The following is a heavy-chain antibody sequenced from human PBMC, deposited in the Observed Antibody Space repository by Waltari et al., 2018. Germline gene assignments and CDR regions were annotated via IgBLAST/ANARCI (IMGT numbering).Heavy chain of an antibody. CDR3: ARSTGY. CDR1: GGSFSGYY. CDR2: INHSGST. J-gene: IGHJ4*02. V-gene: IGHV4-34*01. Sequence: QVQLQQWGAGLLKPSETLSLTCAVSGGSFSGYYWSWIRQPPGKGLEWIGEINHSGSTNYNPSLKSRVTISVDTSKNQFSLKLSSVTAADTAVYYCARSTGYWGQGTLVTVSS.